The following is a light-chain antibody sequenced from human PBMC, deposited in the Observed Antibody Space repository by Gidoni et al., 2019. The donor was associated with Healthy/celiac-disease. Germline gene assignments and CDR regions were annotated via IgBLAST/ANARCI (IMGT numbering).Light chain of an antibody. J-gene: IGKJ2*03. CDR2: DAS. CDR3: QQRSNWPRS. Sequence: EIVLTQSPATLSLSPGERATLSCRASQSVSSYLALYQQKPGQAPRLLIYDASNSATGIPARFIGSGSGTDFTLTISSLEPEDFAVYYCQQRSNWPRSFGQGTKLEIK. V-gene: IGKV3-11*01. CDR1: QSVSSY.